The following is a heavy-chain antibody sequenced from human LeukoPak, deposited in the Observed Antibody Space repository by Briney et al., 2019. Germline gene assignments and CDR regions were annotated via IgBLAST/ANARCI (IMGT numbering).Heavy chain of an antibody. CDR3: AKNGTSYYYIYY. Sequence: PGGSLRLSCAASGFTFNNYDMHWVRQAPGKGLEWLAFIRYGGSNTYYADSVKGRFTVSRDDSKNTLYLQMNSLRGDDTAVYYCAKNGTSYYYIYYWGQGTLVTVSS. CDR2: IRYGGSNT. CDR1: GFTFNNYD. J-gene: IGHJ4*02. D-gene: IGHD2/OR15-2a*01. V-gene: IGHV3-30*02.